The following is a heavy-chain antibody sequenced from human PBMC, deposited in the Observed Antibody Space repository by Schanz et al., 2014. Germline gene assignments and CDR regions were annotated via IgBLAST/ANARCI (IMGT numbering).Heavy chain of an antibody. D-gene: IGHD3-9*01. CDR3: ARETTIITGGAFDV. J-gene: IGHJ3*01. Sequence: QVQLVQSGAEVKKPGASVKVSCKASGYSFTTYGLNWVRQAPGQGPEWMGWISAFDDKTDYAQNLQGRLIMTTDTSTTTVYMELRGLISDDTAVYYCARETTIITGGAFDVWGQGTMVTVAS. V-gene: IGHV1-18*01. CDR2: ISAFDDKT. CDR1: GYSFTTYG.